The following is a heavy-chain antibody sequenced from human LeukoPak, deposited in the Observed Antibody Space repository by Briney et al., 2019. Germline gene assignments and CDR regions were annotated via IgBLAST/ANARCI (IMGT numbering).Heavy chain of an antibody. D-gene: IGHD1-26*01. CDR1: GGSFSGYY. J-gene: IGHJ3*02. CDR3: ARGVGATEGDAFDI. CDR2: INHSGST. V-gene: IGHV4-34*01. Sequence: PSETLSLTCAVYGGSFSGYYWSWIRQPPGKGLEWIGEINHSGSTNYNPSLKSRVTISVDTSKNQFSLKLSSVTAADTAVYYCARGVGATEGDAFDIWGRGTMVTVSS.